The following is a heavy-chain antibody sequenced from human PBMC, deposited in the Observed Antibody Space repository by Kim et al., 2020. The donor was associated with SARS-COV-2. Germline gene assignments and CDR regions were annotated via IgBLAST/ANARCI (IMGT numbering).Heavy chain of an antibody. V-gene: IGHV3-21*04. CDR1: GFTFSSYS. CDR2: ISSSSSYI. D-gene: IGHD4-17*01. Sequence: GGSLRLSCAASGFTFSSYSMNWVRQAPGKGLEWVSSISSSSSYIYYADSVKGRFTISRDNAKNSLYLQMNSLRAEDTAVYYCARVGYGDTRGNYWGQGTLVTVSS. CDR3: ARVGYGDTRGNY. J-gene: IGHJ4*02.